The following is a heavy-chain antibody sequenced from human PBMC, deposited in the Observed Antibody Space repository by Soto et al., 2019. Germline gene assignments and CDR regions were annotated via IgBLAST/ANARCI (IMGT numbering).Heavy chain of an antibody. CDR2: ISYYSGSI. J-gene: IGHJ6*02. Sequence: EVQLVESGGGLVQPGRSLRLSCAASGFRFDDYGMHWVRQVPGKGLEWVSGISYYSGSIGYADSVKGRFTISRDNAKNSLYLQMSSLRAEATDLYYCAKRMGGTANGMAVWGQGTTVTVSS. CDR1: GFRFDDYG. CDR3: AKRMGGTANGMAV. V-gene: IGHV3-9*01. D-gene: IGHD2-15*01.